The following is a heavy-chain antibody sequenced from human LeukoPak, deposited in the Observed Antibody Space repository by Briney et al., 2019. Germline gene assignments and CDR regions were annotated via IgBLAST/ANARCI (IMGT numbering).Heavy chain of an antibody. Sequence: SETLSLTCAVYGGSFSGYYWSWIRQPPGKGLEWIGEINHSGSTNYNPSLKSRVTISVDTSKNQFSLKLSSVTAADTAVYYCASRPITMAIDYWGRGTLVTVSS. CDR1: GGSFSGYY. V-gene: IGHV4-34*01. CDR2: INHSGST. J-gene: IGHJ4*02. CDR3: ASRPITMAIDY. D-gene: IGHD3-10*01.